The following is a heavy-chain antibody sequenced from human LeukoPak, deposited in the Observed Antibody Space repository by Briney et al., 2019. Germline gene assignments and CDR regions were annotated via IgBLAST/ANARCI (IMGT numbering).Heavy chain of an antibody. CDR1: GFTFTSYG. Sequence: GGSLRLSCVASGFTFTSYGMAWVRQAPGKRLEWVSGISGSGDATYYADSVKGRFTISRDNSKNTLYLQMNSLRVEEMAVYYCAKLRGPSSSSENNWFDPWGQGTLVTVPS. D-gene: IGHD6-6*01. CDR2: ISGSGDAT. CDR3: AKLRGPSSSSENNWFDP. V-gene: IGHV3-23*01. J-gene: IGHJ5*02.